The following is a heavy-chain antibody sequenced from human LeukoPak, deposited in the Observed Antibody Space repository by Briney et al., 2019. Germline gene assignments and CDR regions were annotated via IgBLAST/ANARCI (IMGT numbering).Heavy chain of an antibody. D-gene: IGHD4-23*01. CDR3: ASWGAGGNS. V-gene: IGHV3-7*01. CDR2: INPDGSGK. Sequence: PGGSLRLSCEASGFTLSTYWMNWVRQVPGKGLDWVTNINPDGSGKRYVDSVEGRFTIARDNADNSLSLQMNSLRAEDTAVYYCASWGAGGNSWGQGNLVTVSS. J-gene: IGHJ4*02. CDR1: GFTLSTYW.